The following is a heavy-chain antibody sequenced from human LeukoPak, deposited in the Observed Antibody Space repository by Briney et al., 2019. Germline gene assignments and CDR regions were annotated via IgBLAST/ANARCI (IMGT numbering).Heavy chain of an antibody. CDR3: ASNTPPAAYYYYYMDV. J-gene: IGHJ6*03. V-gene: IGHV4-31*03. D-gene: IGHD2-2*01. Sequence: PSETLSLTCTVSGGSISSGGYYWSWIRQHPGKGLEWIGYMYYSGSTYYNPSLKSRVTISVDTSKNQFSLKLSSVTAADTAVYYCASNTPPAAYYYYYMDVWGKGTRSPSP. CDR1: GGSISSGGYY. CDR2: MYYSGST.